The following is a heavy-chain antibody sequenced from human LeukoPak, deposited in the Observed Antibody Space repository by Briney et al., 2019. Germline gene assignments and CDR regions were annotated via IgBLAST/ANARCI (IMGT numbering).Heavy chain of an antibody. CDR1: GFTFSSYG. Sequence: PGGSLRLSCAASGFTFSSYGMHWVRQAPGKGLEWVAVISYDGSNKYYADSVKGRFTISRDNSENTLYLQMNSLRAEDTAVYYCAKDQYSSGWPGMDVWGQGTTVTVSS. CDR2: ISYDGSNK. J-gene: IGHJ6*02. V-gene: IGHV3-30*18. CDR3: AKDQYSSGWPGMDV. D-gene: IGHD6-19*01.